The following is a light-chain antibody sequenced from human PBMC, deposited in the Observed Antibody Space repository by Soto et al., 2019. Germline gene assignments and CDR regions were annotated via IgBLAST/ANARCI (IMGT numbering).Light chain of an antibody. J-gene: IGKJ2*01. CDR2: GAS. CDR3: QQYGRSPFT. Sequence: EVVLTQSPVTLSLSPGERATLSCRASQRIANNFLAWFQQKPGQPPTLLIYGASTRASGIPDRFSGSGSGTDFALTISRLEPGDFGVYYCQQYGRSPFTFGQGTKLQIK. V-gene: IGKV3-20*01. CDR1: QRIANNF.